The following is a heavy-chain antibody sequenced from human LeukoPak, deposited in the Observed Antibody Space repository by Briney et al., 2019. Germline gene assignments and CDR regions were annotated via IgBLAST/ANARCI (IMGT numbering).Heavy chain of an antibody. CDR2: IYYSGST. Sequence: SETLSLTCTVSGGSISSSSYYWGWIRQPPGKGLEWIGSIYYSGSTNYNPSLKSRVTISVDTSKNQFSLKLSSVTAADTAVYYCARLRGIAVAGTLRAYFDYWGQGTLVTVSS. J-gene: IGHJ4*02. V-gene: IGHV4-39*01. CDR1: GGSISSSSYY. D-gene: IGHD6-19*01. CDR3: ARLRGIAVAGTLRAYFDY.